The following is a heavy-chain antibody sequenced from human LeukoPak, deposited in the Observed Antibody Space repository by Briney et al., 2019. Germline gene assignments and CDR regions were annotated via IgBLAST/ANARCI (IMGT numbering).Heavy chain of an antibody. CDR1: GFTFSSYA. J-gene: IGHJ4*02. V-gene: IGHV3-23*01. D-gene: IGHD3-22*01. CDR2: ISGSGGST. Sequence: GGSLRLSCAASGFTFSSYAMSWVRQAPGEGLEWVSAISGSGGSTYYADSVKGRFTISRDNSKNTLYLQMNSLRAEDTAVYYCAKRKGIDYYDSSGYFDYWGQGTLVTVSS. CDR3: AKRKGIDYYDSSGYFDY.